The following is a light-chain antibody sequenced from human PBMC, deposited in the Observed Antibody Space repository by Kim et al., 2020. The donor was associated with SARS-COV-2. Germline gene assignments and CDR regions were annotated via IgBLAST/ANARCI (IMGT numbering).Light chain of an antibody. Sequence: SVGDRFTLTCQASQDIINNYLNWYQQKPGKAPKLLIFDASILETGVPSRFSGSGSGTDFTFTISSLQPEDIATYYCQQYDNLPLTFGGGTKVDIK. J-gene: IGKJ4*01. CDR3: QQYDNLPLT. CDR1: QDIINNY. CDR2: DAS. V-gene: IGKV1-33*01.